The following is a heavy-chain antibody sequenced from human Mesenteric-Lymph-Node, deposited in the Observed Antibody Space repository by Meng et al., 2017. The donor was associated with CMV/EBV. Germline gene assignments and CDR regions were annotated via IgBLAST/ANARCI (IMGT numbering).Heavy chain of an antibody. D-gene: IGHD7-27*01. CDR2: IKQDGSEK. CDR1: GFTFSSYW. V-gene: IGHV3-7*01. Sequence: GESLKISCAASGFTFSSYWMSWVRQAPGKGLEWVANIKQDGSEKYYVDSVKGRFTISRDNAKNSLYLQMNSLRAEDTAVYYCARVPGVSWGYGLDVWGQGTTVTVSS. J-gene: IGHJ6*02. CDR3: ARVPGVSWGYGLDV.